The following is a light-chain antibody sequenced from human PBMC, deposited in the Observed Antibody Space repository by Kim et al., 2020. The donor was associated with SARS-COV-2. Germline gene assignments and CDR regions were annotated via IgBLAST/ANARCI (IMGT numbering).Light chain of an antibody. Sequence: LSPGDRATPSCRASQSIGRSLGWYQQKAGQAPRLLIYDASDRATGIPARFSGSGSGTDFTLTISSLEPEDFAVYYCQQRRNWPRTFGQGTKVDIK. J-gene: IGKJ1*01. CDR2: DAS. CDR3: QQRRNWPRT. V-gene: IGKV3-11*01. CDR1: QSIGRS.